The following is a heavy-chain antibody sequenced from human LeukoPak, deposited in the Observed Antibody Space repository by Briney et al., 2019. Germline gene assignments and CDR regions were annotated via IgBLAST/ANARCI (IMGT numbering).Heavy chain of an antibody. D-gene: IGHD2-2*01. CDR2: IKQDGSEK. CDR3: THGSMYQLDY. CDR1: GFTFNNYW. J-gene: IGHJ4*02. Sequence: GGSLRLSCAASGFTFNNYWMSWVRQVPGKGLEWVANIKQDGSEKYYVDSVKGRFTISRDNSKNTLYLQMNSLRAEDTAVYYCTHGSMYQLDYWGQGTLVTVSS. V-gene: IGHV3-7*03.